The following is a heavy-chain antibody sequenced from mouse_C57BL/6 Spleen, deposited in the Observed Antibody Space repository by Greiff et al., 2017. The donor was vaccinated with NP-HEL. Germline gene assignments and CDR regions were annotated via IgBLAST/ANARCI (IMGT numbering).Heavy chain of an antibody. V-gene: IGHV1-82*01. CDR3: AYSNPLDY. J-gene: IGHJ4*01. D-gene: IGHD2-5*01. CDR1: GYAFSSSW. CDR2: IYPGDGDT. Sequence: VQLQQSGPELVKPGASVKISCKASGYAFSSSWMNWVKQRPGKGLEWIGRIYPGDGDTNYNGKFKGKATLTADKSSSTAYMQLSSLTSEDSAVYFCAYSNPLDYWGQGTSVTVSS.